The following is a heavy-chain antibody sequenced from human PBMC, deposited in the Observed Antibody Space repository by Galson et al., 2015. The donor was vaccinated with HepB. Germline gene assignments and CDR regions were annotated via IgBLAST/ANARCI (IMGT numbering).Heavy chain of an antibody. Sequence: SVKVSCKASGYTFTGYHMHWVRQAPGQGLEWMGWINPNSGGTNYAQKFQGWVTMTRDTSISTVYMELSRLRSDDTAIYYCARCKGYDYVWGSYRPNTDCDSWGQGTLVTVSS. CDR2: INPNSGGT. J-gene: IGHJ4*02. D-gene: IGHD3-16*02. CDR3: ARCKGYDYVWGSYRPNTDCDS. CDR1: GYTFTGYH. V-gene: IGHV1-2*04.